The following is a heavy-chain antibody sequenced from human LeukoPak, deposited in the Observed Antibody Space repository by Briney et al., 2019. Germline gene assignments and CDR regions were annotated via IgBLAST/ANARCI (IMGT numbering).Heavy chain of an antibody. Sequence: GGSLRLSCAASGFTFSSYGMHWVRQAPGKGLEGGAVISYDGSNKYYADSVKGRFTISRDNSKNTLYLQMNSLRAEDTAVYYCAKTSYSSGPWYFDYWGQGTLVTVSS. D-gene: IGHD6-19*01. V-gene: IGHV3-30*18. CDR2: ISYDGSNK. CDR3: AKTSYSSGPWYFDY. CDR1: GFTFSSYG. J-gene: IGHJ4*02.